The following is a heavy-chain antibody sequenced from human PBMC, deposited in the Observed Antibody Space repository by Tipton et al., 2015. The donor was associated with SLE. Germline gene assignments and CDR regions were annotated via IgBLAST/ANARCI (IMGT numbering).Heavy chain of an antibody. CDR2: VYSNDDT. CDR1: GFTFSSYW. D-gene: IGHD5-18*01. J-gene: IGHJ6*02. V-gene: IGHV3-66*01. CDR3: AGGYSYGFYYYYAMDV. Sequence: SLRLSCAASGFTFSSYWMSWVRQAPGKGLEWVAIVYSNDDTYYADSVKGRFTISRDNSKNTLYLQMNSLRADDTAVYYCAGGYSYGFYYYYAMDVWGQGTTVTVPS.